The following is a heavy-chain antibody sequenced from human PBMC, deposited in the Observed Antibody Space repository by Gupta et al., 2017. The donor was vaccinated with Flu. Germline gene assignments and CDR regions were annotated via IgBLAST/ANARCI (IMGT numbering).Heavy chain of an antibody. CDR2: IRSSSSYI. J-gene: IGHJ4*02. CDR3: ARVKPPTTIRAALGD. Sequence: EVQLVESGGGLVKPGGSLRLSCAASGFTFSSYSMNWVRQAPGKGLEWVSSIRSSSSYIYYADSVKGRFTISRDNAKNSLYLQMNSLRAEDTAVYYCARVKPPTTIRAALGDWGQGTLVTVSS. D-gene: IGHD2-21*02. CDR1: GFTFSSYS. V-gene: IGHV3-21*01.